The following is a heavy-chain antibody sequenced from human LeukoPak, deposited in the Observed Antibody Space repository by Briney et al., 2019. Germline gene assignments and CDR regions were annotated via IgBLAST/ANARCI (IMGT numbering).Heavy chain of an antibody. J-gene: IGHJ3*02. D-gene: IGHD3-3*02. CDR2: IYYSGST. CDR3: ADSISWGSYAFDI. Sequence: TPSETLSLTCTVSGGSISSSSYYWGWIRQPPGKGLEWIGGIYYSGSTYYNPSLKSRVTISVDTSKNQFSLKLSSVIAADTTVYYCADSISWGSYAFDIWGQGTMVTVSS. CDR1: GGSISSSSYY. V-gene: IGHV4-39*01.